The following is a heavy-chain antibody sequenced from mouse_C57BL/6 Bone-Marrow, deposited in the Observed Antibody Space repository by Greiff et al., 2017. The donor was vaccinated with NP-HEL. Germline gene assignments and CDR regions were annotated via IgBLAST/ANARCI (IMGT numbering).Heavy chain of an antibody. CDR1: GYTFTSYG. CDR2: IYPRSGNT. J-gene: IGHJ2*01. Sequence: QVQLQQSGAELARPGASVKLSCKASGYTFTSYGISWVKQRTGQGLEWIGEIYPRSGNTYYNEKFKGKATLTADKSSSTAYMELRSLTSEDSAVYFCARGNYYGSSFHFDYWGQGTTLTVSS. CDR3: ARGNYYGSSFHFDY. D-gene: IGHD1-1*01. V-gene: IGHV1-81*01.